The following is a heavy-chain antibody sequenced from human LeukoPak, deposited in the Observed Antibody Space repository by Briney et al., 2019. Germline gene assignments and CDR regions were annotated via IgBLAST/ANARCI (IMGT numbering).Heavy chain of an antibody. CDR2: LYRGSDT. V-gene: IGHV3-53*01. CDR3: ARVGDHFHWYLDL. CDR1: GFTVSTNY. D-gene: IGHD3-10*01. Sequence: GGSPRLSCAASGFTVSTNYMNWVRQAPGKGLEWVSILYRGSDTYYAHSVKGRFNISRDSSKNILSLQMNNLIAEDTAVYYCARVGDHFHWYLDLWGRGTLVTVSS. J-gene: IGHJ2*01.